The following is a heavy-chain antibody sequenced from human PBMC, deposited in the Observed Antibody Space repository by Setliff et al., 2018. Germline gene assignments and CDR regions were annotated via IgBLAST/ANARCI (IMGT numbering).Heavy chain of an antibody. Sequence: SETLSLTCAVSGGSISSSNWWSWVRQPPGKGLEWIGEIYHSGSTYYNPSLKSRVTISVDTSKNQFSLKLSSVTAADTAVYYCARVPNFWSGYLDYWGQGTLVTVSS. J-gene: IGHJ4*02. CDR3: ARVPNFWSGYLDY. CDR1: GGSISSSNW. V-gene: IGHV4-4*02. CDR2: IYHSGST. D-gene: IGHD3-3*01.